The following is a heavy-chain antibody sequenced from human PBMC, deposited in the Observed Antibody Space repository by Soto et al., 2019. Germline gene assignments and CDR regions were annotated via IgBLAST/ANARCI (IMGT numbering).Heavy chain of an antibody. V-gene: IGHV1-24*01. D-gene: IGHD1-1*01. CDR1: GYTLTELS. CDR3: ATKSYNWNDGYYYYYGMDV. CDR2: FDPEDGET. Sequence: ASVKVSCKVSGYTLTELSMHWVRQAPGKGLEWMGGFDPEDGETIYAQKFQGRVTMTEDTSTDPAYMELSSLRSEDTAVYYCATKSYNWNDGYYYYYGMDVWGQGTTVTVSS. J-gene: IGHJ6*02.